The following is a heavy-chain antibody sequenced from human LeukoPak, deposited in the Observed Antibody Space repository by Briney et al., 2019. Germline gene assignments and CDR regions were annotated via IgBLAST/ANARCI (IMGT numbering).Heavy chain of an antibody. CDR3: AKDLTALSMVRDDAFDI. J-gene: IGHJ3*02. Sequence: GGSLRLSCTASGFTFGDYAMSWVRQAPGKGLEWVGFIRSKAYGGTTEYAASVKGRFTISRDDSKSIAYLQMNSLKTEDTAVYYCAKDLTALSMVRDDAFDIWGQGTMVTVSS. CDR2: IRSKAYGGTT. CDR1: GFTFGDYA. V-gene: IGHV3-49*04. D-gene: IGHD3-10*01.